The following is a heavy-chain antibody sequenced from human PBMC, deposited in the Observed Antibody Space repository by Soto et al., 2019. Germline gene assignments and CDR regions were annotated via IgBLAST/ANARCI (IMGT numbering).Heavy chain of an antibody. CDR1: GGSISSGGYS. D-gene: IGHD1-1*01. CDR3: ARVSWVPGGFDP. V-gene: IGHV4-30-2*01. Sequence: QLQLQESGSGLVKPSQTLSLTCAVSGGSISSGGYSWSWIRQPPGKGLEWIGYIYHSGSTYYNPSLKSRVTIAVDRSKNQLSLKLSSVTAADTAVDYCARVSWVPGGFDPWGQGTLVTVSS. CDR2: IYHSGST. J-gene: IGHJ5*02.